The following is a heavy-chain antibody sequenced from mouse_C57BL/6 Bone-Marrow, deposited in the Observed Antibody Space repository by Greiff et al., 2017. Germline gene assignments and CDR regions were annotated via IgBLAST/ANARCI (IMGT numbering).Heavy chain of an antibody. CDR2: INPSTGGT. D-gene: IGHD4-1*01. J-gene: IGHJ2*01. V-gene: IGHV1-53*01. CDR3: SRKRELGPFDY. Sequence: QVQLQQPGTELVKPGASVKLSCKASGYTFTSYWMHWVKQRPGPGLEWIGTINPSTGGTNYHEKFKRTATLTVDKSSSTAYMPLSSLTSEDSAVYYCSRKRELGPFDYWGQGTTLTVSS. CDR1: GYTFTSYW.